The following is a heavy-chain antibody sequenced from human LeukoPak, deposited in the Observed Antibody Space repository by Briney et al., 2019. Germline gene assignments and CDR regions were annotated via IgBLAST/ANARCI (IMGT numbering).Heavy chain of an antibody. CDR3: ARAPRGYNGRYNWFDP. V-gene: IGHV1-8*01. CDR2: MNPNSGNT. CDR1: GYTFTSYD. Sequence: ASVKVSCKASGYTFTSYDINWVRQATGQGLEWMGWMNPNSGNTGYAQKFQGRVTMTRNTSISTAYMELSSLRSEDTAVYYCARAPRGYNGRYNWFDPWGQGTLVTVSS. J-gene: IGHJ5*02. D-gene: IGHD5-24*01.